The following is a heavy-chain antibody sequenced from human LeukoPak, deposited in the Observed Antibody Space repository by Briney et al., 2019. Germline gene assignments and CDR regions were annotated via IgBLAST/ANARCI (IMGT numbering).Heavy chain of an antibody. CDR2: IYYSGST. Sequence: PSETLSLTCTVSGGSISSYYWSWIRQPPAKGLEWVGYIYYSGSTTYNPSLTSRVTIAVDTAKNQVSLKLSSVTAADTAVYYCARVPIFGAFHYYYYLDVWGKGTTVTVSS. CDR3: ARVPIFGAFHYYYYLDV. CDR1: GGSISSYY. V-gene: IGHV4-59*01. J-gene: IGHJ6*03. D-gene: IGHD3-3*01.